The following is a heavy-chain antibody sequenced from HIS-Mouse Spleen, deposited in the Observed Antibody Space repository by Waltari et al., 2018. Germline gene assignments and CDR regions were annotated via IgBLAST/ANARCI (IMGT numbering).Heavy chain of an antibody. J-gene: IGHJ4*02. D-gene: IGHD7-27*01. CDR1: GYTFTGYY. CDR2: IKPNSGGT. CDR3: ARALGYYFDY. Sequence: QVQLVQSGAEVKKPGASVKVSCKASGYTFTGYYMHWVRQAPGQGLEWTGWIKPNSGGTNYAQQFQGRVTMNRDTSISTAYMELSRLRSDDTAVYYCARALGYYFDYWGQGTLVTVSS. V-gene: IGHV1-2*02.